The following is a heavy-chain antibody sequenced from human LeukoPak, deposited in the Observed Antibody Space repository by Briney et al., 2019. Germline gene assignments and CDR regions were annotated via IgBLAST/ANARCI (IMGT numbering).Heavy chain of an antibody. CDR1: GYTFTGYY. D-gene: IGHD2-8*02. J-gene: IGHJ5*02. Sequence: ASVKVTCTASGYTFTGYYMHRGRQPPGQGHERMGLINPNSGGTSYAQTFQGRVTMTRDTSISTAYMELSRLRSDDTAVYYRARDSTLGDCAGGVCYWFDPWGQGTLVTVSS. V-gene: IGHV1-2*02. CDR3: ARDSTLGDCAGGVCYWFDP. CDR2: INPNSGGT.